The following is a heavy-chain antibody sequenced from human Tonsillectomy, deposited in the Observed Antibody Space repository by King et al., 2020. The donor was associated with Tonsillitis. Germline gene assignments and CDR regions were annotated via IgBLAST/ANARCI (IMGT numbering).Heavy chain of an antibody. J-gene: IGHJ4*02. V-gene: IGHV3-23*03. D-gene: IGHD3-10*01. CDR1: GFTFSSSA. Sequence: DVQLVESGGGLVRPGGSLRLSCAASGFTFSSSAMNWVRQAPGKGLEWVSDIYSGGGSTYYADSVKGRFSISRDDSKNTLYLQMNSLRAEDTALYNCVKRRFRGGGDFDYWGQGTLVTVSS. CDR2: IYSGGGST. CDR3: VKRRFRGGGDFDY.